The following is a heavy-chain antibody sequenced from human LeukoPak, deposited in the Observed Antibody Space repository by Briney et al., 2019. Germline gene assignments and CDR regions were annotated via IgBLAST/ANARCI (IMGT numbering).Heavy chain of an antibody. CDR3: ANDGAYYDINTYAFDI. Sequence: GGSLRLSCAASGFTFSSYDIHWVRQATGKGLEWVSGIGTAGEIYYPGSVKGRFTISRENAKNSLYLQMNSLRAGDTAVYYCANDGAYYDINTYAFDIWGQGTMVTVSS. CDR2: IGTAGEI. J-gene: IGHJ3*02. D-gene: IGHD3-22*01. CDR1: GFTFSSYD. V-gene: IGHV3-13*01.